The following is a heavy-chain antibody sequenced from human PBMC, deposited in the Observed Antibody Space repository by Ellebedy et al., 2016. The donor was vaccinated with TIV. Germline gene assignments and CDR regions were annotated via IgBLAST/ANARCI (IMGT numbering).Heavy chain of an antibody. CDR2: IRSTGDST. CDR3: ARRGRGTVGFDN. V-gene: IGHV3-23*01. CDR1: GFTFSSYS. Sequence: GESLKISCAASGFTFSSYSMTWVRQAPGKGLEWVSGIRSTGDSTWYADSVKGRFTISRDNAKSTLYLQMNSLRAEDTAVYYCARRGRGTVGFDNWGQGTLVTVSS. D-gene: IGHD1-7*01. J-gene: IGHJ4*02.